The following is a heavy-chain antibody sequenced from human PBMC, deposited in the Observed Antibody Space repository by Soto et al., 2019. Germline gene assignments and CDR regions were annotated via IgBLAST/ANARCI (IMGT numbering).Heavy chain of an antibody. V-gene: IGHV1-69*13. CDR2: IIPIFGTA. Sequence: ASVKVSCKASGGTFSSYAISWVRQAPGQGLEWMGGIIPIFGTANYAQKFQGRVTITADESTSTAYMELSSLRSEDTAVYYCARARSYNWNPPPRYYFDYWGQGTLVTVSS. CDR1: GGTFSSYA. D-gene: IGHD1-20*01. J-gene: IGHJ4*02. CDR3: ARARSYNWNPPPRYYFDY.